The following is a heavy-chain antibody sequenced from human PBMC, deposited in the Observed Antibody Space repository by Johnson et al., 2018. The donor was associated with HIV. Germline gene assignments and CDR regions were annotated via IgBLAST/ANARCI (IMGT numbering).Heavy chain of an antibody. J-gene: IGHJ3*02. D-gene: IGHD1-7*01. Sequence: EQLVESGGGLVKPGGSLRLSCAASGFTFSSYWMTWVRQAPGKGLEWVANIKQDGSEKYYVDSVKGRFTISRDNAKNSLYLQMNSLRAEDTAVYYCARDWNNWNYGVPDAFDIWGQGTMVTVSS. CDR2: IKQDGSEK. V-gene: IGHV3-7*01. CDR1: GFTFSSYW. CDR3: ARDWNNWNYGVPDAFDI.